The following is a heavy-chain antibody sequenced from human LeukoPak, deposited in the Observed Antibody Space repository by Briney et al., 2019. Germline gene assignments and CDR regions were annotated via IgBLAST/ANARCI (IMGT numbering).Heavy chain of an antibody. V-gene: IGHV5-51*01. CDR2: IYPGDSDT. CDR3: ARRHDDSSGHAFDY. D-gene: IGHD3-22*01. CDR1: GYRFTNYW. Sequence: GESLKISCKVSGYRFTNYWIAWVRQMPGKGLEWMGIIYPGDSDTRYSPSFQGQVTISADKSISTAYLQWSSLKASDSAMYYCARRHDDSSGHAFDYWGQGTLVTVSS. J-gene: IGHJ4*02.